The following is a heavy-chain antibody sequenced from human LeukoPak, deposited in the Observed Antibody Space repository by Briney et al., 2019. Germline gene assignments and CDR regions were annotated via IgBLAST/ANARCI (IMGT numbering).Heavy chain of an antibody. V-gene: IGHV4-59*01. CDR2: IYYSGST. D-gene: IGHD5-12*01. CDR1: GGSISTYY. J-gene: IGHJ5*02. Sequence: PSETLSLTCTVSGGSISTYYWIWIRQPPGKGLEWIGYIYYSGSTNYNPSLKGRVTISVDMSKNQFSLKLSSVTAADTAVYYCARVDQSGYDTRGWFDPWGQGTLVTVSS. CDR3: ARVDQSGYDTRGWFDP.